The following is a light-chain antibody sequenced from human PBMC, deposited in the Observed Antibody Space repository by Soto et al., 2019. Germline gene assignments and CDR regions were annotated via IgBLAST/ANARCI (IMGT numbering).Light chain of an antibody. CDR3: EQYNNWPPLT. CDR1: QSVSSN. Sequence: EIVMTQSPATLSVSPGERATLSCRASQSVSSNLAWYQQKPGQAPRLLIYGASTRATGIPARFSGSGSGTEFTVTISSLQSEDFAGYYCEQYNNWPPLTFGGGTKVEIK. J-gene: IGKJ4*01. CDR2: GAS. V-gene: IGKV3-15*01.